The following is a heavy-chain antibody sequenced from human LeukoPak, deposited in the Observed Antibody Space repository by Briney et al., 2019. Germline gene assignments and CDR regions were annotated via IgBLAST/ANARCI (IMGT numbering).Heavy chain of an antibody. Sequence: SETLSLTCTVSGGSISSYYWSWIRQPPGKGLEWIGYIYYSGSTNYNPSPKSRVTISADTSKNQFSLKLSSVTAADTAVYYCARESSGYYYGFDYWGQGTLVTVSS. J-gene: IGHJ4*02. V-gene: IGHV4-59*01. CDR1: GGSISSYY. CDR3: ARESSGYYYGFDY. CDR2: IYYSGST. D-gene: IGHD3-22*01.